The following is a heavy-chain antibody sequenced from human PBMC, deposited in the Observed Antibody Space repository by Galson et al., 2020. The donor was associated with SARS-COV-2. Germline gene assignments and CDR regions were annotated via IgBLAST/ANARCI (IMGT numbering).Heavy chain of an antibody. CDR1: GASISSSNYY. Sequence: SETLSLTCTVSGASISSSNYYWGWIRQPPGKGLEWIGSIYYSGITYYNPSLKSRVTISADVSKNQFSLKLTSVTAADTAVYYCASPPFYSSNYYDWGPGTLVTVSS. J-gene: IGHJ4*02. D-gene: IGHD3-3*01. V-gene: IGHV4-39*01. CDR3: ASPPFYSSNYYD. CDR2: IYYSGIT.